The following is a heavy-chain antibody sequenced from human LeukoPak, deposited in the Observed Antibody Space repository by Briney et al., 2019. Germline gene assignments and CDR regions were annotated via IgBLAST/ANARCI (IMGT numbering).Heavy chain of an antibody. V-gene: IGHV1-8*01. J-gene: IGHJ4*02. CDR3: ANSRIAAAGRGFDY. CDR1: GYTFTSYD. D-gene: IGHD6-13*01. Sequence: GASVKVSCKASGYTFTSYDINWVRQATGQGLEWMGWMNPNSGNTGYAQKFQGRATMTRNTSISTAYMELSSLRSEDTAVYYCANSRIAAAGRGFDYWGQGTLVTVSS. CDR2: MNPNSGNT.